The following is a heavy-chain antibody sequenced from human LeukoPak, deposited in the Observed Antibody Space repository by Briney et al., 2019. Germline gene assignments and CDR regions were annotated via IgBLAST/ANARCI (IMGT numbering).Heavy chain of an antibody. V-gene: IGHV4-34*01. CDR2: INHSGST. Sequence: SETLSLTCAVYGGSFSGYYWSWIRQPPGKGLEWIGEINHSGSTNYNPSLKSRVTISVDTSKNQFSLKLSSGTAADTAVYYCAGVTVATGEYWGQGTLVTVSS. D-gene: IGHD5-12*01. J-gene: IGHJ4*02. CDR3: AGVTVATGEY. CDR1: GGSFSGYY.